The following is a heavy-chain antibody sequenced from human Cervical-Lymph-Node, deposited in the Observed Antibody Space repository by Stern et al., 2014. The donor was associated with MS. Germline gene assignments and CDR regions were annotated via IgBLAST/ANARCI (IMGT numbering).Heavy chain of an antibody. J-gene: IGHJ5*02. Sequence: VQLVESGGGVVQPGRSLRLSCSASGFTFSNFAMHWVRQDPGKGLEWGAVVLSDGSNTYYADSVKGRFTISRDASKNTVFLQMNSLGAEDTAVYYCAKDSEYSASESASWGQGTLVTVPS. CDR3: AKDSEYSASESAS. V-gene: IGHV3-30*18. D-gene: IGHD5-12*01. CDR2: VLSDGSNT. CDR1: GFTFSNFA.